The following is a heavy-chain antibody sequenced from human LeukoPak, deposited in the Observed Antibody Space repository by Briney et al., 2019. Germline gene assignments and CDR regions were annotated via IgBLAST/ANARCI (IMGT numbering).Heavy chain of an antibody. J-gene: IGHJ4*02. D-gene: IGHD3-10*01. CDR3: ARDQPFHIAGDY. CDR2: ISGSGGST. CDR1: GFTFSSYA. V-gene: IGHV3-23*01. Sequence: GGSLRLSCAASGFTFSSYAMSWVRQAPGKGLEWVSAISGSGGSTYYADSVKGRFTISRDNSKNSLYLQMNSLRAEDTAVYYCARDQPFHIAGDYWGQGTLVTVSS.